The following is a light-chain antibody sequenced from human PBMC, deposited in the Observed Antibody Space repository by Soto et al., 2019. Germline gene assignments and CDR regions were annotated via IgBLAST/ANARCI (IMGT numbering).Light chain of an antibody. CDR1: QTISTY. V-gene: IGKV1-39*01. CDR3: QKSSSIPYT. Sequence: DIPMTQSPSSLSASVGDRVTITCRASQTISTYLNWYQQNPGKAPKLLIYAASNLQNGVPSRFSGSGSGTNFNLTISSLQPEDFATYYCQKSSSIPYTFGQGTKLEIK. J-gene: IGKJ2*01. CDR2: AAS.